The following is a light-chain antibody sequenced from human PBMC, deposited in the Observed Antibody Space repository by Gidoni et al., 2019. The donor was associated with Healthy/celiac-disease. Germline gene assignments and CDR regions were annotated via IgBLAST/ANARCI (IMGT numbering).Light chain of an antibody. CDR2: DVS. V-gene: IGLV2-14*03. CDR3: SSYTSSSTRV. J-gene: IGLJ3*02. CDR1: SSDVGGYKY. Sequence: QSALTQPASVSGSPGQSLTISCTGTSSDVGGYKYVPWYQQHPGKAPKLMIYDVSNRPSGVSNRFSGSKSGNTASLTISGLHAEDEADYYCSSYTSSSTRVFGGGTKLTVL.